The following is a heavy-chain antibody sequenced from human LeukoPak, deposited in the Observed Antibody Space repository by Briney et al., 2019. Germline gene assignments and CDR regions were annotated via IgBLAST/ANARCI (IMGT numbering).Heavy chain of an antibody. V-gene: IGHV3-48*03. Sequence: GGSLRLSCAASGFTFSTYEMNWVRQAPGKGLEWVSYISSSGTTIYYADSVKGRFTISRDNAKNSLYLQMNSLRAEDTAVYYCARISGNYAYAMDVWGQGTTVTVSS. CDR2: ISSSGTTI. J-gene: IGHJ6*02. D-gene: IGHD1-26*01. CDR1: GFTFSTYE. CDR3: ARISGNYAYAMDV.